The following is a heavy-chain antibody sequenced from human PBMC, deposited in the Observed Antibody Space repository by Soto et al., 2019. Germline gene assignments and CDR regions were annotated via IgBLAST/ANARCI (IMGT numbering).Heavy chain of an antibody. V-gene: IGHV3-43*01. Sequence: GGSLRLSCAASGFTFDDYTMHWVRQAPGKGLEWVSLISWDGGSTYYADSVKGRFTISRDNGKNSLYLQMNSLRTEDTALYYCAKADDSYYYFDYWGQGTLVTVSS. J-gene: IGHJ4*02. D-gene: IGHD1-26*01. CDR1: GFTFDDYT. CDR3: AKADDSYYYFDY. CDR2: ISWDGGST.